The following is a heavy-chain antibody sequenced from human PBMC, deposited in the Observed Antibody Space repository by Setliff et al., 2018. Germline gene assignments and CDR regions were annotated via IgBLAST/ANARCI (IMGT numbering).Heavy chain of an antibody. J-gene: IGHJ6*02. CDR1: GFTFSDYY. CDR3: ARGARWGYSYGPYYYGMDV. V-gene: IGHV3-11*04. Sequence: GGSLRLSCAASGFTFSDYYMSWIRQAPGKGLEWVSYISSSGSTIYYADSVKGRFTISRDNAKNSLYLQMNSLRAEDTAVYYCARGARWGYSYGPYYYGMDVWGQGTTVTVSS. D-gene: IGHD5-18*01. CDR2: ISSSGSTI.